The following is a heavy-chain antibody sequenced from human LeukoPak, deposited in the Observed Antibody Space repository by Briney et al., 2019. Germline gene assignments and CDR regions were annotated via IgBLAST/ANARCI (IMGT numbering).Heavy chain of an antibody. V-gene: IGHV3-30*03. D-gene: IGHD1-20*01. CDR2: ISYDGSNK. CDR1: GFTFSSYG. J-gene: IGHJ4*02. CDR3: ASQSYNWNIDY. Sequence: PGGSLRLSCAASGFTFSSYGMHWVRQAPGKGLEWVAVISYDGSNKHYADSVKGRFTISRDNSKNTLYLQMNSLRAEDTAVYYCASQSYNWNIDYWGQGTLVTVSS.